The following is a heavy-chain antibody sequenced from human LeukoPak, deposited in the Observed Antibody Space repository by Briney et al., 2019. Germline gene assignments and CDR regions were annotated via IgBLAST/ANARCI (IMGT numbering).Heavy chain of an antibody. V-gene: IGHV4-59*08. D-gene: IGHD1-7*01. CDR1: GGSISSYY. Sequence: SETLSLTCTVSGGSISSYYWSWIRQPPGKGLEWIGYIYYSGSTNYNPSLKSRVTISVDTSKNQFSLKLSSVTAADTAVYYCAKHPKLELQGVCNYWGQGTLVTVSS. J-gene: IGHJ4*02. CDR3: AKHPKLELQGVCNY. CDR2: IYYSGST.